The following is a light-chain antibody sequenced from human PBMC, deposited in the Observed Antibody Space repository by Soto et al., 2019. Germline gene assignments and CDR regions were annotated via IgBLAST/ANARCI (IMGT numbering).Light chain of an antibody. V-gene: IGLV2-8*01. Sequence: QSVVTQPPSASGSPGQSVTISCAGTSSDVGGYNYVSWYQQYPGKVPKLMIYEVSERPSGVPDRFSGSKSGNTAFLTVSGLQAEDEADYYCLSYADTAYIFGTGTKVT. CDR1: SSDVGGYNY. CDR3: LSYADTAYI. CDR2: EVS. J-gene: IGLJ1*01.